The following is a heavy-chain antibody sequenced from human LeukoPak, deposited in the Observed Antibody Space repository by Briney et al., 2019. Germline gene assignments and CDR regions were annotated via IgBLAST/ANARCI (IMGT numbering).Heavy chain of an antibody. D-gene: IGHD6-19*01. CDR2: IYYSGST. V-gene: IGHV4-39*07. CDR3: ARGSIAVATGWFDP. CDR1: GGSISSSSYY. J-gene: IGHJ5*02. Sequence: SETLSLTCTVSGGSISSSSYYWGWIRQPPGKGLEWIGSIYYSGSTYYNPSLKSRVTISVDTSKNQFSLKLSSVTAADTAVYYCARGSIAVATGWFDPWGQGTLVTVSS.